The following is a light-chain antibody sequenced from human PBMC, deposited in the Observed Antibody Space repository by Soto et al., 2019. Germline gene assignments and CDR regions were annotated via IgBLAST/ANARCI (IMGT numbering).Light chain of an antibody. CDR2: AAS. Sequence: DIQMTQSPSSLSASVEDRVIITCRASQSISNHLNWYQQKPGKAPKLLIFAASSLQSGVPSRFSGSRSGPDFTLTSSSLQPEDFATYYCQQSYSSPPTFVQGTKVEIK. CDR1: QSISNH. CDR3: QQSYSSPPT. J-gene: IGKJ1*01. V-gene: IGKV1-39*01.